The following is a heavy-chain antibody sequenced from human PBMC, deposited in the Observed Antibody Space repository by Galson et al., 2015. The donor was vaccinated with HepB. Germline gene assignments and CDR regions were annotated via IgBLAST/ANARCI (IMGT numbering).Heavy chain of an antibody. V-gene: IGHV3-30*04. Sequence: SLRLSCAASGFTFSNYAMHWVRQTPGKGLEWVAAISYDATKKYYIDAVQGRFSISRDNSKGTVYLQMSSLRAEDTAVYYCARDLYSYAADYYYHNGLDVWGQGTTVTVSS. CDR2: ISYDATKK. CDR1: GFTFSNYA. D-gene: IGHD3-22*01. CDR3: ARDLYSYAADYYYHNGLDV. J-gene: IGHJ6*02.